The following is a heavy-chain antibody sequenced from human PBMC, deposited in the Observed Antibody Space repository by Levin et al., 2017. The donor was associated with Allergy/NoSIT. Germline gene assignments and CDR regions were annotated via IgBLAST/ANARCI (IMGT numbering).Heavy chain of an antibody. V-gene: IGHV4-30-4*01. Sequence: SQTLSLTCTVSGVSLRSGDYYWSWIRQPPGKGLEWIGYIYHTGATYYNPSLKTRLFMSVDTSKNQFSLNLNSVTVADTAVYYCGRGNRGIDYWGQGTLVTVSS. CDR1: GVSLRSGDYY. CDR2: IYHTGAT. J-gene: IGHJ4*02. CDR3: GRGNRGIDY.